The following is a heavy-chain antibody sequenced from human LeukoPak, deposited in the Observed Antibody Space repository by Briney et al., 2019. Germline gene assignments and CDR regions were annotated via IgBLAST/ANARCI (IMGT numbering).Heavy chain of an antibody. Sequence: PSETLSLTCTVSGGSISSYYWGWIRQPPGKGLEWIGSIYYSGSTYYNPSLKSRVTISVDTSKNQFSLKLSSVTAADTAVYYCASTSLVGDFWSGYPIGWFDPWGQGTLVTVSS. V-gene: IGHV4-39*01. CDR2: IYYSGST. J-gene: IGHJ5*02. D-gene: IGHD3-3*01. CDR3: ASTSLVGDFWSGYPIGWFDP. CDR1: GGSISSYY.